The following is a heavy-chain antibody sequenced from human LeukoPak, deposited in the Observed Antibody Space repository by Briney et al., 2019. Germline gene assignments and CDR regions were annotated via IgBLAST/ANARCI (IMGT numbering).Heavy chain of an antibody. D-gene: IGHD3-10*01. CDR3: ARDGGELWPLDE. V-gene: IGHV3-7*01. CDR1: GFPLKGYW. CDR2: IKPDGSET. Sequence: GGSLRLSCVASGFPLKGYWMTWVRQSPGKGLDWVANIKPDGSETNYLDSVKGRFTISRDNARDSLFLEMNNLRVDDTAVYYCARDGGELWPLDEWGQGILVTVSS. J-gene: IGHJ4*02.